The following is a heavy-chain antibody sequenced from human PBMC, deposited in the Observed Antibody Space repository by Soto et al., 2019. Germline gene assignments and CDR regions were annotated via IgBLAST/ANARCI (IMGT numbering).Heavy chain of an antibody. Sequence: SVKVSCKASGFTFTSSAVQWVRQARGQRLERIGWIVVGSGNTNYAQKFQERVTITRDMSTSTAYMELSSLRSEDTAVYYCAADLEGYSIFGVVIGYYGMDVWGQGTTVTVSS. D-gene: IGHD3-3*01. J-gene: IGHJ6*02. CDR1: GFTFTSSA. CDR3: AADLEGYSIFGVVIGYYGMDV. CDR2: IVVGSGNT. V-gene: IGHV1-58*01.